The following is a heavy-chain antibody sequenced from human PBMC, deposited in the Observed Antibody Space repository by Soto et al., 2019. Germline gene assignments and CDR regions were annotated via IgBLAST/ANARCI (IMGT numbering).Heavy chain of an antibody. V-gene: IGHV1-3*01. CDR3: ARVKTYSYGSGSYYVFDI. J-gene: IGHJ3*02. CDR1: GYTFSTYV. D-gene: IGHD3-10*01. Sequence: ASVKVSCKASGYTFSTYVIHLVRQAPGEGLEWMGWINPTTGNTEYSEKFQDRVTMTRDTSVTTAYMELSSLRSEDTAVYYCARVKTYSYGSGSYYVFDIWGQGTMVTVSS. CDR2: INPTTGNT.